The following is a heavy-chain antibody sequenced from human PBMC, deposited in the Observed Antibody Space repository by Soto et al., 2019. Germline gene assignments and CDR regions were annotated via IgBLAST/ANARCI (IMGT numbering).Heavy chain of an antibody. CDR2: ISYAGSNK. D-gene: IGHD4-17*01. J-gene: IGHJ4*02. CDR1: GFTFSSYS. CDR3: AFLDTVISFDH. V-gene: IGHV3-30-3*01. Sequence: GGSLRLSCAASGFTFSSYSMHWVRQAPGKGLEWVAVISYAGSNKYYADSVKGRFTISRDNSKNTLFPQMNSLRPEDTAVYYCAFLDTVISFDHWGQGTLVTVSS.